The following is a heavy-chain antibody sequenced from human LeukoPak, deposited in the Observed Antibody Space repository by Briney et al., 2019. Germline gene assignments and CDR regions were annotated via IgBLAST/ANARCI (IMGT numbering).Heavy chain of an antibody. J-gene: IGHJ5*02. CDR2: LYHSGTI. CDR3: ARDRELAALDP. V-gene: IGHV4-39*07. CDR1: GDSLRTTTYY. D-gene: IGHD1-26*01. Sequence: SETLSLTCTVSGDSLRTTTYYWNWIRQPPGKGLEWIGGLYHSGTIYYNPSLKSRVTISADKSKNHFSLKLTSVTAADTAVYYCARDRELAALDPWGQGTLVIVSS.